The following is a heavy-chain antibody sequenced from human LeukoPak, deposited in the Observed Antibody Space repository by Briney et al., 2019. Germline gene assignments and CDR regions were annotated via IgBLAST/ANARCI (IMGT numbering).Heavy chain of an antibody. CDR1: GFIFSSYT. Sequence: PGGSLRLSCAASGFIFSSYTMNWVRQAPGKGLEWVSSISSSSSYIYYADLVKGRFTISRDNAKNSLYLQMNSLRAEDTAVYYCARDTAMVIDWGQGTLVTVSS. CDR3: ARDTAMVID. V-gene: IGHV3-21*01. D-gene: IGHD5-18*01. J-gene: IGHJ4*02. CDR2: ISSSSSYI.